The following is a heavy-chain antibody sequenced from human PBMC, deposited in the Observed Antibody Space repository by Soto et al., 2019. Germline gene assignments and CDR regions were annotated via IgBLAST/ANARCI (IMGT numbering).Heavy chain of an antibody. CDR1: GFTFSSYG. J-gene: IGHJ4*02. D-gene: IGHD6-25*01. CDR3: AKDVSGYYFDY. CDR2: ISYDGSNK. V-gene: IGHV3-30*18. Sequence: QVHLVESGGGVVQPGRSLRLSCAASGFTFSSYGMHWVRQAPGKGLEWVAVISYDGSNKYYADSVKGRFTISRDNSKNTLYLQMNRLRAEDTDVYYCAKDVSGYYFDYWGQGTLVTVSS.